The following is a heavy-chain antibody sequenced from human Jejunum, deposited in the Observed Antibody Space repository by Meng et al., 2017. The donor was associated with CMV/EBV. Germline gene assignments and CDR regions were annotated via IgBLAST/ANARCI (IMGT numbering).Heavy chain of an antibody. J-gene: IGHJ5*02. CDR2: IYHTGSA. Sequence: FISSGDYYWSWIRQHPGKGFEWIGYIYHTGSAYDNPSLRSRVTRSRDTSKNQFSLKLSSVTAADTAVYYCARDMEGTYGSLNWFDPWGQGTLVTVSS. CDR1: FISSGDYY. D-gene: IGHD3-10*01. CDR3: ARDMEGTYGSLNWFDP. V-gene: IGHV4-30-4*06.